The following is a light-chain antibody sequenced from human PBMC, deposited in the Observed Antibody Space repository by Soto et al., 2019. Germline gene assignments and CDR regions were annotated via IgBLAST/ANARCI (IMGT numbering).Light chain of an antibody. CDR1: SSDVGSYDY. V-gene: IGLV2-14*01. J-gene: IGLJ1*01. Sequence: QSVLTQPASVSGSPGQSITISCTGTSSDVGSYDYVSWYQQHPGKAPKLMIYEVSNRPSGISNRFSGSKAGNTAYLAISGLHAEDEADYYCSSYTSSTTFVFGTGTKVTVL. CDR2: EVS. CDR3: SSYTSSTTFV.